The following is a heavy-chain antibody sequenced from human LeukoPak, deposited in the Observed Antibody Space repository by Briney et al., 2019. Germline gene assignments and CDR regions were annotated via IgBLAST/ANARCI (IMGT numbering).Heavy chain of an antibody. D-gene: IGHD2-8*01. CDR2: TYYRSKWYN. Sequence: SQTLSLTCAISGDSVSSNSAAWNWIRQSPSRGLEWLGRTYYRSKWYNDYAVSVKSRITINPDTSKNQFSLQLNSVTPEDTAVYYCARGYCTNGVCYSPHFDYWGQGTLVTVSS. CDR3: ARGYCTNGVCYSPHFDY. CDR1: GDSVSSNSAA. J-gene: IGHJ4*02. V-gene: IGHV6-1*01.